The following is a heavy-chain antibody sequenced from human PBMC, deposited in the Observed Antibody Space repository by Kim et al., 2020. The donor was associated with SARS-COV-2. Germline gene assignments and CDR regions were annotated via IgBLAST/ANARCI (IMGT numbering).Heavy chain of an antibody. D-gene: IGHD3-3*01. V-gene: IGHV3-30*01. CDR3: ARPNYDFWSGYFDY. Sequence: VDTVEGRFTIPREHSTNTLYLQMNSLRAEYTAVYYCARPNYDFWSGYFDYWGQGTLVTVSS. J-gene: IGHJ4*02.